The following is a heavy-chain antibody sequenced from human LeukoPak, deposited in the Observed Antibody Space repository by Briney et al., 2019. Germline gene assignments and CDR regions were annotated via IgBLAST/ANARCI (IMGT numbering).Heavy chain of an antibody. D-gene: IGHD4-23*01. CDR3: AGHQTRNSAFDY. CDR1: GFTFSDYY. CDR2: ISSSSSYT. J-gene: IGHJ4*02. Sequence: PGGSLRLSCAASGFTFSDYYMSWIRQAPGKGLEWVSYISSSSSYTNYADSVEGRFTISRDNAKNSLYLQMNSLRAEDTAVYYCAGHQTRNSAFDYWGQGTLVTVSS. V-gene: IGHV3-11*06.